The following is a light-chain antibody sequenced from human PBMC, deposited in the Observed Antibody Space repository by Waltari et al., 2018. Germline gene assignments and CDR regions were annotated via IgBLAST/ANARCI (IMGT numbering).Light chain of an antibody. CDR2: WAS. V-gene: IGKV4-1*01. Sequence: DIVMTQSPDSLAVSLGERATIHCRSSQSVFQSSSNKNYLAWYQQKTGQPPKLLIYWASTRESGVPDRFSGSGSGTDFTLTISSLQAEDVAVYYCQHYHTVPRTFGQGTKVEIK. CDR3: QHYHTVPRT. J-gene: IGKJ1*01. CDR1: QSVFQSSSNKNY.